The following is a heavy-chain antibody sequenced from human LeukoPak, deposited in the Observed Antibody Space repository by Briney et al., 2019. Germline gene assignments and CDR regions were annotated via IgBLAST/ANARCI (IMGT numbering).Heavy chain of an antibody. CDR2: IYTSGST. CDR3: AREIYGDYGAFDY. CDR1: GGSISSGSYY. D-gene: IGHD4-17*01. V-gene: IGHV4-61*02. J-gene: IGHJ4*02. Sequence: SETLSLTCTVSGGSISSGSYYWSWIRQPAGKGLEWIGRIYTSGSTNYNPSLESRVTISVDTSKNQFSLKLSSVTAADTAVYYCAREIYGDYGAFDYWGQGTLVTVSS.